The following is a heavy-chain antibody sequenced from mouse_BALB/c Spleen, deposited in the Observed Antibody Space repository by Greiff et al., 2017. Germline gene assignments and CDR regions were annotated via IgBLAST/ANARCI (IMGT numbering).Heavy chain of an antibody. V-gene: IGHV5-6*01. CDR3: ARHTAIGTRGLYAMDY. D-gene: IGHD2-14*01. CDR1: GFTFSSYS. Sequence: EVQVVESGGDLVKPGGSLKLSCAASGFTFSSYSMSWVRQTPDKRLEWVATISSGGSYTYYPDSVKGRFTISRDNAKNTLYLQMSSLKSEDTAMYYCARHTAIGTRGLYAMDYWGQGTSVTVSS. J-gene: IGHJ4*01. CDR2: ISSGGSYT.